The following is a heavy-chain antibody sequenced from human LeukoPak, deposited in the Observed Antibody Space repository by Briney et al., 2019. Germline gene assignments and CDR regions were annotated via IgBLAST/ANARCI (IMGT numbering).Heavy chain of an antibody. J-gene: IGHJ4*02. V-gene: IGHV1-46*01. CDR1: GNILTTYY. Sequence: ASVKVSCKASGNILTTYYMHWVRQAPGQGPEWMGVISPSGGSTTYAQKFQGRVTLTRDMSTSTDYLELSRLRSDDTAFYYCARVPSSHYSSGWYGDYWGQGTLVTVSS. D-gene: IGHD6-19*01. CDR2: ISPSGGST. CDR3: ARVPSSHYSSGWYGDY.